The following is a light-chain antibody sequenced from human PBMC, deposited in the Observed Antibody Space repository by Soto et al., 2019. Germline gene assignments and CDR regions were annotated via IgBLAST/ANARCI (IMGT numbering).Light chain of an antibody. Sequence: EIVMTRSPATLSVSPGDGATLSCRASQSVDSNLAWYQQKPGQTPRLLIYGASTRPTGIPARFSGSGSGTEFTLTISSLQSEDSAVYYCQQYNDWPLTFGGGTKVEIK. CDR1: QSVDSN. V-gene: IGKV3D-15*01. CDR2: GAS. J-gene: IGKJ4*01. CDR3: QQYNDWPLT.